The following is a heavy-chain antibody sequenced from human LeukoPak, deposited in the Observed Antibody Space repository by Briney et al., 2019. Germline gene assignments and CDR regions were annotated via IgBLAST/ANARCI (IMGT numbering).Heavy chain of an antibody. J-gene: IGHJ5*01. CDR1: GYTFTNYE. V-gene: IGHV1-8*01. CDR2: MNPSSGNT. D-gene: IGHD2-2*02. Sequence: GASVKVSCKASGYTFTNYEINWVRQGTGQGLEWLGWMNPSSGNTGYAQKFQGRVTMTRDTSISTAYMELSRLRSDDTAVYYCARPYEAAAIGDPSWFDSWGQGTLVTVSS. CDR3: ARPYEAAAIGDPSWFDS.